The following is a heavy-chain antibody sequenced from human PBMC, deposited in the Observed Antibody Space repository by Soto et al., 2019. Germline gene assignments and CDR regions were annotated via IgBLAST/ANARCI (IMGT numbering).Heavy chain of an antibody. D-gene: IGHD2-21*02. CDR1: GGTFSSYA. CDR2: IIPIFGTA. J-gene: IGHJ2*01. Sequence: QVQLVQSGAVVKKPGSSVKVSCKASGGTFSSYAISWVRQAPGKGLEWMGGIIPIFGTANYAQKFQGRVTITADESTSTAYMGLSSLRSEDTAVYYCARRVGKCGCDCSDLYWYFDLWGRGTLVTVSS. CDR3: ARRVGKCGCDCSDLYWYFDL. V-gene: IGHV1-69*12.